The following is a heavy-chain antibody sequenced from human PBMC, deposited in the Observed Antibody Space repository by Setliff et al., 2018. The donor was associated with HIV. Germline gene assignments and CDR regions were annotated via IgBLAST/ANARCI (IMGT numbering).Heavy chain of an antibody. J-gene: IGHJ3*02. Sequence: GESLKISCQGFGYNFMTYWIAWVRQRPGKGLEWMGIIYPGDSDTRYSPSFQGQVTISADKSISTAYLQMNSLRAEDTAVYYCAKRDRGDRAFEIWGQGTMVTVSS. CDR2: IYPGDSDT. V-gene: IGHV5-51*01. CDR1: GYNFMTYW. CDR3: AKRDRGDRAFEI. D-gene: IGHD2-21*02.